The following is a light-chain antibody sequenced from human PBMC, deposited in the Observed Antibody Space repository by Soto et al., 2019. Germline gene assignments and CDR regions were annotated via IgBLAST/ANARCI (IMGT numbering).Light chain of an antibody. CDR2: SND. V-gene: IGLV1-44*01. CDR3: AAWDDSHAWV. CDR1: SSNMRTNT. Sequence: QSVLTQPPSASGTPGQTVSISCSGTSSNMRTNTVNWYQHLPGTAPKLIIYSNDQRPSGVPDRFSASKSGTSASLAINGLQSADEAVYYCAAWDDSHAWVFGGGTKVTVL. J-gene: IGLJ3*02.